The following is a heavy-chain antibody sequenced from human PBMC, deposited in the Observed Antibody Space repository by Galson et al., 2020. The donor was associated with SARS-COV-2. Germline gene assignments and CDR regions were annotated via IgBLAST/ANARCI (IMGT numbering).Heavy chain of an antibody. D-gene: IGHD1-26*01. CDR1: GFTFSSHG. CDR2: IWYDGSNK. CDR3: ARDLVGATELDY. V-gene: IGHV3-33*01. J-gene: IGHJ4*02. Sequence: GESLKISCAASGFTFSSHGMHWVRQAPGKGLEWVADIWYDGSNKYYADSVKGRFTISRDNSKNTLYLQMNSLRAEDTAVYYCARDLVGATELDYWGQGTLVTVSA.